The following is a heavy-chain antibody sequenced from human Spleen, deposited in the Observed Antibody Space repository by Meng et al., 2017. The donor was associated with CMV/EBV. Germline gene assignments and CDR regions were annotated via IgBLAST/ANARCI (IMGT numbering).Heavy chain of an antibody. Sequence: VQLQESGPGLVKPSQTLSLTCTVSGGSISSGDYYWSWIRQPPGKGLEWIGYIYYSGSTYYNPSLKSRVTMSVDTSKNQFSLKLSSVTAADTAVYYCARDIYCSGGSCYGLDPWGQGTLVTVSS. CDR3: ARDIYCSGGSCYGLDP. CDR1: GGSISSGDYY. D-gene: IGHD2-15*01. J-gene: IGHJ5*02. CDR2: IYYSGST. V-gene: IGHV4-30-4*08.